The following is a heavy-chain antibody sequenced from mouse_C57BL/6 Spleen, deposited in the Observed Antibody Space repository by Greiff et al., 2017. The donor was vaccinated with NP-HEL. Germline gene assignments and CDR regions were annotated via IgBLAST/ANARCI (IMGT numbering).Heavy chain of an antibody. D-gene: IGHD1-1*01. Sequence: EVKVEESGPGLVKPSQSLSLTCSVTGYSITSGYYWNWIRQFPGNKLEWMGYISYDGSNNYNPSLKNRISITRDTSKNQFFLKLNSVTTEDTATYYCARDRDYYGSSGFDYWGQGTTLTVSS. CDR3: ARDRDYYGSSGFDY. CDR2: ISYDGSN. V-gene: IGHV3-6*01. CDR1: GYSITSGYY. J-gene: IGHJ2*01.